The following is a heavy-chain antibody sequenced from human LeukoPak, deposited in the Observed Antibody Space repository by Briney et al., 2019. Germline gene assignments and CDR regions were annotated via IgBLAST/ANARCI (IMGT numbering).Heavy chain of an antibody. Sequence: GGPLRLSCAASVFTFSDYYMTWIRQAPGKGLEGVSHISRSWGTIYYADSVRGRFPVPRDNGKKSLYLQMNYLSPEDAAVFFCVREAKMTNILWGQGTLVTVSS. CDR2: ISRSWGTI. D-gene: IGHD2-21*01. CDR3: VREAKMTNIL. CDR1: VFTFSDYY. J-gene: IGHJ4*02. V-gene: IGHV3-11*04.